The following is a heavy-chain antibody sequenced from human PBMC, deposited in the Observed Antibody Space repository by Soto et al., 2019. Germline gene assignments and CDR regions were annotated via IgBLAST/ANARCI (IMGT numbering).Heavy chain of an antibody. CDR2: INAGNGNT. D-gene: IGHD3-9*01. V-gene: IGHV1-3*01. J-gene: IGHJ4*02. CDR1: GYTFTIYT. CDR3: ARGGDISFFDY. Sequence: ASVKVSCKVSGYTFTIYTLHWVRQAPGQRLEWMGWINAGNGNTKNSQRFQGRVSFTRDTSATTVSMELSSLRSEDTAVYYCARGGDISFFDYWGQGAMVPVSP.